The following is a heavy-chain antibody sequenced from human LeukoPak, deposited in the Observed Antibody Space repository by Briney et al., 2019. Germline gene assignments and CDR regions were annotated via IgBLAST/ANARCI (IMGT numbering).Heavy chain of an antibody. Sequence: GGSLRLSCAASGFTFSSYDMHWVRQAPGKGLEWVAVISYDGSNKYYADSVKGRFTISRDNSKNTLFLQMNSLRTEDTAVYFCARANWAGIEAPATDYWGQGTLVTVSS. V-gene: IGHV3-30-3*01. CDR3: ARANWAGIEAPATDY. D-gene: IGHD2-15*01. CDR1: GFTFSSYD. CDR2: ISYDGSNK. J-gene: IGHJ4*02.